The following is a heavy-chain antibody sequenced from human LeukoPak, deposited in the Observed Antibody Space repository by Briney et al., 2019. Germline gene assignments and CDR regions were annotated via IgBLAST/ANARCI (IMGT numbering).Heavy chain of an antibody. CDR3: ARHGRITMVRGYAFDI. D-gene: IGHD3-10*01. CDR1: GGSFSGYY. CDR2: INHSGST. Sequence: SETLSLTCAVYGGSFSGYYWSWIRQPPGKGLEWIGEINHSGSTNYNPSLKSRGTISVDTSKNQFSLKLSSVTAADTAVYYCARHGRITMVRGYAFDIWGQGTMVTVSS. J-gene: IGHJ3*02. V-gene: IGHV4-34*01.